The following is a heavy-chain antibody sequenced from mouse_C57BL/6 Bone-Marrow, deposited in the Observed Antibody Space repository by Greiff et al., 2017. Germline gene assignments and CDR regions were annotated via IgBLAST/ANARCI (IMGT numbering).Heavy chain of an antibody. CDR3: AREIYYYGSGDWLAY. D-gene: IGHD1-1*01. CDR2: IDPSDSYT. V-gene: IGHV1-50*01. Sequence: VQLQQPGAELVKPGASVKLSCKASGYTFTSYWMQWVKQRPGQGLEWIGKIDPSDSYTNYNQKFKGKATLTVDKSSSTAYMQLSSLRSEDSAVXFCAREIYYYGSGDWLAYWGQGTLVTVSA. J-gene: IGHJ3*01. CDR1: GYTFTSYW.